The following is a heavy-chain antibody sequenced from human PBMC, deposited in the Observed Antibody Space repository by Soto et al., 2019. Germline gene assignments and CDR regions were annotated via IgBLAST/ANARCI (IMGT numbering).Heavy chain of an antibody. CDR2: INPNSGGT. V-gene: IGHV1-2*02. J-gene: IGHJ4*02. CDR1: GYTFTGYY. Sequence: GASVKVSCKASGYTFTGYYMHWVRQAPGQGLEWMGWINPNSGGTNYAQKFQGRVTMTRDTSISTAYMELSRLRSDDTAVYYCARDRDSSGWYLIGYWGQGTLVTVSS. CDR3: ARDRDSSGWYLIGY. D-gene: IGHD6-19*01.